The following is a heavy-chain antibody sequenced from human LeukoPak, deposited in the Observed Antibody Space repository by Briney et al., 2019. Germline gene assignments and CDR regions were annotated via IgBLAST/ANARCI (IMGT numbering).Heavy chain of an antibody. CDR1: GGTFSSYA. J-gene: IGHJ4*02. CDR2: IIPIFGTA. CDR3: ARDGGYGEPDY. Sequence: SVKVSCKASGGTFSSYAISWVRQAPGHGLEWMGGIIPIFGTANYAQKFQGRVTITAGESTSTAYMELSSLRSEDTAVYYCARDGGYGEPDYWGQGTLVTVSS. V-gene: IGHV1-69*13. D-gene: IGHD3-16*01.